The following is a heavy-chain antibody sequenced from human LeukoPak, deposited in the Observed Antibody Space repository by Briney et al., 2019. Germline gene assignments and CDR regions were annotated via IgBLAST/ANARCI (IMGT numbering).Heavy chain of an antibody. Sequence: VHLGGSLRLSCAASGLTFSNYAMSWVRQAPGKGLEWVSGISDSGGSTYYADSVKGRFTISRDNSKNTVYLQMNSLRSEDTAVYYCARGLLGHCSSISCYPGAFDNWGQGTMVSVSS. CDR3: ARGLLGHCSSISCYPGAFDN. D-gene: IGHD2-2*01. CDR2: ISDSGGST. CDR1: GLTFSNYA. J-gene: IGHJ3*02. V-gene: IGHV3-23*01.